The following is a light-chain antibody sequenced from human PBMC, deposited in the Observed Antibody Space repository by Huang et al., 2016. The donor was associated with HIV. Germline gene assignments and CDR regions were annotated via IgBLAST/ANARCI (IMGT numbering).Light chain of an antibody. CDR2: EAS. Sequence: DIQMTQSPSSLSASVGDRVIITCRASQDIGNSFAWYQQKPGIAPKLLLFEASRLKFGVPSRFSGSGSGTDHTLTINSLQPEDFATYYCQQYYNTPYTFGQGTKLEIK. CDR3: QQYYNTPYT. CDR1: QDIGNS. J-gene: IGKJ2*01. V-gene: IGKV1-NL1*01.